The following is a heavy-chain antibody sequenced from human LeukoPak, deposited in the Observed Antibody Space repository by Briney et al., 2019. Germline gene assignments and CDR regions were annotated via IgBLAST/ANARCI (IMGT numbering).Heavy chain of an antibody. D-gene: IGHD6-13*01. Sequence: SETLSLTCAVSGGSISSSNWWSWVRQPPGKGLEWIGEIYHSGSTNYNPSLKSRVTISVDTSKNQFSLKLSSVTAADTAVYYCARHPKRGRIAAAFNPRLVRYYYMDVWGKGTTVTISS. V-gene: IGHV4-4*02. CDR3: ARHPKRGRIAAAFNPRLVRYYYMDV. CDR1: GGSISSSNW. CDR2: IYHSGST. J-gene: IGHJ6*03.